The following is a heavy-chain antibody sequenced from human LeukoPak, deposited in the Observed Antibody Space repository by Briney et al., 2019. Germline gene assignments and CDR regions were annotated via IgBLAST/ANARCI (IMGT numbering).Heavy chain of an antibody. J-gene: IGHJ4*02. CDR2: IYHSGST. CDR3: ARGRDYYDSGDFDY. CDR1: GYSISSGYY. D-gene: IGHD3-22*01. Sequence: PSETLSLTRALSGYSISSGYYWGWIRQPPGKGLEWIGSIYHSGSTYYNPSLKSRVTISVDTSKNQFSLKLSSVAAADTAVYYCARGRDYYDSGDFDYWGQGTLVTVSS. V-gene: IGHV4-38-2*01.